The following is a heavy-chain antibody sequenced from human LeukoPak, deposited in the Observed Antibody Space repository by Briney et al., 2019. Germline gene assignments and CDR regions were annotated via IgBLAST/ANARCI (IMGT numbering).Heavy chain of an antibody. CDR2: ISYDGSNK. V-gene: IGHV3-30*19. J-gene: IGHJ4*02. CDR1: GFTFSNYG. CDR3: ARSPGVYAFFDY. D-gene: IGHD6-13*01. Sequence: GGSLRLSCITSGFTFSNYGFHWVRQAPGKGLEWVAVISYDGSNKYYADSVKGRFTISRDNSKNTLYLQMNSLRAEDTAVYYCARSPGVYAFFDYWGQGTLVTVSS.